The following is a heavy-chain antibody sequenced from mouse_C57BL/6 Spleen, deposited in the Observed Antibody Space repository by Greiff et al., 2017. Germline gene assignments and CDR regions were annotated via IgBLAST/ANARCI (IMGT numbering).Heavy chain of an antibody. D-gene: IGHD2-1*01. J-gene: IGHJ2*01. CDR1: GFTFSDYG. CDR3: AKGPVYYGNYGFDY. Sequence: VQLKESGGGLVKPGGSLKLSCAASGFTFSDYGMHWVRRAPEKGLEWVAYISSGSSTIYYADTVKGRFTISRDNAKNTLFLQMTSLRSEDTAMYYCAKGPVYYGNYGFDYWGQGTTLTVSS. V-gene: IGHV5-17*01. CDR2: ISSGSSTI.